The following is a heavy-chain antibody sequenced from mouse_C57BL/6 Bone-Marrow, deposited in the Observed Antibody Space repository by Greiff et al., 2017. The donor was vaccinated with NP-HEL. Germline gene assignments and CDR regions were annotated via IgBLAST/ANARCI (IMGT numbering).Heavy chain of an antibody. CDR1: GYTFTSYW. J-gene: IGHJ3*01. Sequence: QVQLQQPGAELVRPGTSVKLSCKASGYTFTSYWMHWVKQRPGQGLEWIGVIDPSDSYTNYNQKVKGKATLTVYTSSSTADMQLSSLTSEDSAVYYCARSCGSSPFAYWGQGTLVTVSA. CDR2: IDPSDSYT. CDR3: ARSCGSSPFAY. D-gene: IGHD1-1*01. V-gene: IGHV1-59*01.